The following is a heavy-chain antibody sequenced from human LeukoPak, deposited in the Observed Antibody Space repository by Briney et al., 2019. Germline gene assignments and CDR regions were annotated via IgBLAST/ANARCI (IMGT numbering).Heavy chain of an antibody. J-gene: IGHJ4*02. CDR2: IYYSGST. Sequence: SETLSLTCTVSGVSISSGDYYWSWIRQPPGKGLEWIGYIYYSGSTNYNPSLKSRVTILIDTSKNQFSLKLSSVTAADTAVYYCATLRPQEDYWGQGTLVTVSS. CDR1: GVSISSGDYY. CDR3: ATLRPQEDY. V-gene: IGHV4-61*08.